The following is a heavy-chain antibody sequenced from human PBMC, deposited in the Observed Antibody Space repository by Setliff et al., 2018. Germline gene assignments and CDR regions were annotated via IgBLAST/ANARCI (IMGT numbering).Heavy chain of an antibody. V-gene: IGHV4-31*03. CDR3: TREVDDSGDYGRRWYFDL. CDR2: IYYSGSS. CDR1: GGSISSGGYY. D-gene: IGHD4-17*01. J-gene: IGHJ2*01. Sequence: LSLTCTVSGGSISSGGYYWSWIRQHPGKGLEWIGYIYYSGSSYYNPSLKSRVIISVDTSKNQFSLKLSSVTAADTAVYYCTREVDDSGDYGRRWYFDLWGRGTQVTVSS.